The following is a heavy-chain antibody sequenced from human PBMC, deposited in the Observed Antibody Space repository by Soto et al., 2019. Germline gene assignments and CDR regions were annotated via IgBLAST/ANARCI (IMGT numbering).Heavy chain of an antibody. D-gene: IGHD3-16*02. CDR1: GGSVSSGSYY. V-gene: IGHV4-61*01. CDR3: ARGRYTGDFQH. CDR2: IYYSGST. Sequence: QVQLQESGPGLVKPSETLSLTCTVSGGSVSSGSYYWSWIRQPPGKGLEWIGYIYYSGSTNYNPSLKRRGTISVDTSKNQFSLKLSSVTAADTAVYYCARGRYTGDFQHWGQGTLVTVSS. J-gene: IGHJ1*01.